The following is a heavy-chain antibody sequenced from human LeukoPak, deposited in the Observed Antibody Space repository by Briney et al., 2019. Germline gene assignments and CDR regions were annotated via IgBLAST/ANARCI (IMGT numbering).Heavy chain of an antibody. D-gene: IGHD2/OR15-2a*01. CDR3: ARLVLSYGNAFDH. V-gene: IGHV4-59*08. J-gene: IGHJ4*02. CDR2: IYYSGNT. CDR1: GGFINSYY. Sequence: SETLSLTCTVSGGFINSYYWSWIRQSPGKGLEWIGHIYYSGNTNYNPSLESRVTISVDTSKNYFSLRLSSVTAADTAVYYCARLVLSYGNAFDHWGQGTLVTVSS.